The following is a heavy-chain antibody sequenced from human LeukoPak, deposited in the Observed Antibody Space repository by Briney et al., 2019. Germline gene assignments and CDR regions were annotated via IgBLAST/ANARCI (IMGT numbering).Heavy chain of an antibody. V-gene: IGHV4-59*01. Sequence: SETLSLTCTVSGGSMSNYYWSWIRQPPGKGLESIGFISHRGYTNYNPSLKSRVTISVDTSKNQFSLKLSSVTAADTAVYYCARGGFAYYYDSSGYYYFDYWGQGTLVTVSS. J-gene: IGHJ4*02. D-gene: IGHD3-22*01. CDR1: GGSMSNYY. CDR2: ISHRGYT. CDR3: ARGGFAYYYDSSGYYYFDY.